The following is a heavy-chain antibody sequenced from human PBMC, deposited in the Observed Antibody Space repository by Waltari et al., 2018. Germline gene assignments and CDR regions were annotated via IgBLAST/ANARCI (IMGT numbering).Heavy chain of an antibody. J-gene: IGHJ5*02. D-gene: IGHD6-13*01. V-gene: IGHV4-34*01. Sequence: QVQLQQWGAGLLKPSETLSLTCAVYGGSFSGYYWSWIRQPPGKGLEWIGEIKHSGSTNYNPSLKRRVTISVDTSKNQFSLKLSSVTAADTAVYYCARYSSSWYKDWFDPWGQGTLVTVSS. CDR3: ARYSSSWYKDWFDP. CDR2: IKHSGST. CDR1: GGSFSGYY.